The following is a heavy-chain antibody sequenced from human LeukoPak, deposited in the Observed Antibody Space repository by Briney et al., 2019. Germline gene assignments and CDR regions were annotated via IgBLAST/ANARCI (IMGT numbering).Heavy chain of an antibody. CDR2: IYYSGST. V-gene: IGHV4-39*01. J-gene: IGHJ4*02. CDR3: ARQEDSYDALDY. D-gene: IGHD5-18*01. Sequence: SETLSLTCTVSGGSISSSSYYWGWIRQPPGKGLEWIGSIYYSGSTYYNPSLKSRVTISVDTSKNQFSLKLSSVTAADTAVYYCARQEDSYDALDYWGQGTLVTVSS. CDR1: GGSISSSSYY.